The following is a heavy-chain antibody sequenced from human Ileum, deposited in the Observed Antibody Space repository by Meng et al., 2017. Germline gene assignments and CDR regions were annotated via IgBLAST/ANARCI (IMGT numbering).Heavy chain of an antibody. D-gene: IGHD3-3*01. CDR1: GGSVSSNIAA. CDR3: ASGSGSLDY. V-gene: IGHV6-1*01. Sequence: QVQLQRSGPGLVKPSQTLSLPLAVSGGSVSSNIAAWNWIRQSPLRGLEWLGRTYYRSKWYSEYAVSVKSRISITPDTSKNQFSLQMNSVTPEDTAVYYCASGSGSLDYWGPGTLVTVSS. CDR2: TYYRSKWYS. J-gene: IGHJ4*02.